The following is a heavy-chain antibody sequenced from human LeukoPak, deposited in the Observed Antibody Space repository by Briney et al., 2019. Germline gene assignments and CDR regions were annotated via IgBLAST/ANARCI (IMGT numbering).Heavy chain of an antibody. CDR1: GLTFSIHW. CDR3: AELGITMIGGV. J-gene: IGHJ6*04. Sequence: GGSLRLSCAASGLTFSIHWMNWVRKAPGKGREWVSYISSSGSTIYYADSVKGRFTISRDNAKNSLYLQMNSLRAEDTAVYYCAELGITMIGGVWGKGTTVTISS. V-gene: IGHV3-48*04. CDR2: ISSSGSTI. D-gene: IGHD3-10*02.